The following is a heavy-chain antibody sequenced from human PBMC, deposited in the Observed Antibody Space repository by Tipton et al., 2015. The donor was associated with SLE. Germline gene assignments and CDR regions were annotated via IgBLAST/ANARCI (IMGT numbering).Heavy chain of an antibody. V-gene: IGHV3-30*02. Sequence: SLRLSCTASGFTFTSYGMHWVRQAPGKGLEWLAFIRYDGANKYYADSVKDRFSISRDHYKNTLYLQMNSLSAEDTAVYYCARDQYSSGRWDYWGQGALVTVSS. D-gene: IGHD6-19*01. J-gene: IGHJ4*02. CDR2: IRYDGANK. CDR1: GFTFTSYG. CDR3: ARDQYSSGRWDY.